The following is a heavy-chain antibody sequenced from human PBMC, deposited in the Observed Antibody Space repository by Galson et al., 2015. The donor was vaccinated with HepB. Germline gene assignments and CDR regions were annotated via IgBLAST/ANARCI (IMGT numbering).Heavy chain of an antibody. CDR2: INAGNGNT. D-gene: IGHD6-13*01. CDR1: GYTFTSYA. V-gene: IGHV1-3*01. J-gene: IGHJ6*02. CDR3: ARAGEAAALYYYYYYGMDV. Sequence: QSGAEVKKPGESLKVSCKASGYTFTSYAMHWVRQAPGQRLEWMGWINAGNGNTKYSQKFQGRVTITRDTSASTAYMELSSLRSEDTAVYYCARAGEAAALYYYYYYGMDVWGQGTTVTVSS.